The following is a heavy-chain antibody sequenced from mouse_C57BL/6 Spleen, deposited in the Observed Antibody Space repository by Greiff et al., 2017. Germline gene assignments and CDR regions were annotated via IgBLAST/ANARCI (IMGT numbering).Heavy chain of an antibody. CDR1: GFTFSSYT. Sequence: EVQVVESGGGLVKPGGSLKLSCAASGFTFSSYTMSWVRQTPEKRLEWVATISGGGGNTYYPDSVKGRFTISRDNAKNTLYLQMSSLRSEDTALYYCARPNDYYGSAPFAYWGQGTLVTVSA. D-gene: IGHD1-1*01. CDR3: ARPNDYYGSAPFAY. V-gene: IGHV5-9*01. J-gene: IGHJ3*01. CDR2: ISGGGGNT.